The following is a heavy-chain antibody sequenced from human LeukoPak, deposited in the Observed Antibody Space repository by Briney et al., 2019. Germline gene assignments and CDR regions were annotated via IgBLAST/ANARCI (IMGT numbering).Heavy chain of an antibody. J-gene: IGHJ4*02. Sequence: PGGSLRLSCAASGFTFSSYSMNWVRQAPGKGLEWVSSISSSSSYIYYADSVKGRFTISRDNAKNSLYLQMNSLRAEDTAVYYCARDRDDDLEWLLSSYYFDYWGQGTLVTVSS. CDR1: GFTFSSYS. D-gene: IGHD3-3*01. CDR2: ISSSSSYI. V-gene: IGHV3-21*01. CDR3: ARDRDDDLEWLLSSYYFDY.